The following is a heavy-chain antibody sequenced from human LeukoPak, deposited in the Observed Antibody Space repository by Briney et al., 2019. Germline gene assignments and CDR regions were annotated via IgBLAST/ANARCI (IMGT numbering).Heavy chain of an antibody. V-gene: IGHV4-34*01. Sequence: SETLSLTCAVYGGSFSGYYWSWIRQPPGKGLEWIGEINHSGSTNYNPSLKSRVTISVDTSKNQFSLKLSSVTAADTAVYYCATTRTGYFDYWGQGTLVTVSS. CDR2: INHSGST. CDR1: GGSFSGYY. J-gene: IGHJ4*02. CDR3: ATTRTGYFDY. D-gene: IGHD7-27*01.